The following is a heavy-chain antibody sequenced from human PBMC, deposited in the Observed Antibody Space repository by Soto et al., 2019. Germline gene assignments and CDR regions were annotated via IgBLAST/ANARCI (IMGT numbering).Heavy chain of an antibody. J-gene: IGHJ4*02. CDR3: AREYGSGSDYYFDY. D-gene: IGHD3-10*01. Sequence: QVQLVQSGAEVKKPGASVKVSCKASGYTFTSYAMHWVRQAPGQRLEWMGWINAGNGNTKYSQKFQGRITITRDTSASTAYMELSSLRSQDTAVYYCAREYGSGSDYYFDYWGQGTLVTVSS. CDR1: GYTFTSYA. CDR2: INAGNGNT. V-gene: IGHV1-3*01.